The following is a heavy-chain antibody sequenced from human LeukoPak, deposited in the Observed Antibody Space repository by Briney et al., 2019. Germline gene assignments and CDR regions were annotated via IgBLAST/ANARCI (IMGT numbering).Heavy chain of an antibody. J-gene: IGHJ4*02. CDR3: ARHGQNDGYPLDY. Sequence: SETLSLTCTVSGDSISGYYWSWIRQPLGKGLEWIAYIHYSGSTNYNPPLKSRLTISVDTSKNQLSLKLNSMTDADTAVYYCARHGQNDGYPLDYWGQGTLVSVSS. CDR1: GDSISGYY. V-gene: IGHV4-59*08. D-gene: IGHD5-24*01. CDR2: IHYSGST.